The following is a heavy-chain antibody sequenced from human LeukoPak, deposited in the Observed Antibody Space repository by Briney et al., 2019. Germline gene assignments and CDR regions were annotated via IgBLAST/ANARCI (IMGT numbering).Heavy chain of an antibody. CDR3: ARGAVTMIALYYYYYGMDV. V-gene: IGHV4-34*01. Sequence: SETLSLTCAVYGVSFSGYYWSWIRQPPGKGLEWIGEINHSGSTNYNPSLKSRVTISVDTSKNQFSLKLSSVTAADTAVYYCARGAVTMIALYYYYYGMDVWGQGTTVTVSS. D-gene: IGHD3-22*01. J-gene: IGHJ6*02. CDR1: GVSFSGYY. CDR2: INHSGST.